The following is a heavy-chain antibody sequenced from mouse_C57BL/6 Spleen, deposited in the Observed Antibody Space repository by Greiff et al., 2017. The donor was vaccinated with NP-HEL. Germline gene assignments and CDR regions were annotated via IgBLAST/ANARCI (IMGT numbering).Heavy chain of an antibody. CDR1: GFTFTDYY. CDR3: ARYTTTALMDY. CDR2: IRNKANGYTT. Sequence: DVKLVESGGGLVQPGGSLSLSCAASGFTFTDYYMSWVRQPPGKALEWLGFIRNKANGYTTEYSASVKGRFTISRDNSQSILYLQMNALRAEDSATYYCARYTTTALMDYWGQGTSVTVSS. V-gene: IGHV7-3*01. J-gene: IGHJ4*01. D-gene: IGHD1-2*01.